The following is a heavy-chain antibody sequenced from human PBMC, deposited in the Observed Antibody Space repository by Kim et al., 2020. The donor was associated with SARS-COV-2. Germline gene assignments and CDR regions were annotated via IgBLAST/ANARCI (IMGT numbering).Heavy chain of an antibody. J-gene: IGHJ4*02. CDR1: GYTFTSHY. Sequence: ASVKVSCKASGYTFTSHYMHWVRQAPGQGLEWMGIINPSGGSTSYAQKFQGRVTMTRDTSTSTVYMELSSLRSEDTAVYYCARDQVWSLQDDYNRRTDYWGQGTLVTVSS. D-gene: IGHD4-4*01. V-gene: IGHV1-46*01. CDR3: ARDQVWSLQDDYNRRTDY. CDR2: INPSGGST.